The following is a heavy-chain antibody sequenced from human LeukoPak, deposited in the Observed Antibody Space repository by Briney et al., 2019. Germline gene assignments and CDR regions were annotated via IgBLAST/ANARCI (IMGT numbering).Heavy chain of an antibody. CDR1: GGSISSYY. D-gene: IGHD3-10*01. CDR3: ARDPGFMVRGSRRGYDDYYYYMDV. Sequence: SQTLSLTCTVSGGSISSYYWSWIWQPAREGLESIGHISTSGSTTYNPSLKSRVTISVDTSKNRFSLKLSSVTAADTAVYYCARDPGFMVRGSRRGYDDYYYYMDVWGKGTTVTISS. V-gene: IGHV4-4*07. J-gene: IGHJ6*03. CDR2: ISTSGST.